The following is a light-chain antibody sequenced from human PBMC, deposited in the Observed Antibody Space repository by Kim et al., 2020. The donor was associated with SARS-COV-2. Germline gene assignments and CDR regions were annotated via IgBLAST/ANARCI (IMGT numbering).Light chain of an antibody. Sequence: ASVGDRVTITCRASQGISNYLACYQQKPGKVPKLLIYLASTLQSGVPSRFSGSGSGTDFTLTISSLQPEDVAIYYCQKYNSVPLTFGGGTKVDIK. CDR3: QKYNSVPLT. CDR1: QGISNY. J-gene: IGKJ4*01. CDR2: LAS. V-gene: IGKV1-27*01.